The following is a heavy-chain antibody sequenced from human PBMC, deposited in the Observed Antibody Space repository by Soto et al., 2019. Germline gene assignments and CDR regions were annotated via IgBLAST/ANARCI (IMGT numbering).Heavy chain of an antibody. Sequence: LRLSCAASGFTVSDYYVSWIRQAPGEGLEWVSYISSSGTTIYHADSVKGRFTISRDNAKNSLYLQMNSLRAEDTAVYYCARERLRTGDYWGQGTLVTVSS. D-gene: IGHD3-3*01. CDR1: GFTVSDYY. CDR2: ISSSGTTI. J-gene: IGHJ4*02. CDR3: ARERLRTGDY. V-gene: IGHV3-11*01.